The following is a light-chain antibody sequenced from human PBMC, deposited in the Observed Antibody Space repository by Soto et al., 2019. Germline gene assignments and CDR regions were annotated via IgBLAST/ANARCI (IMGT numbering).Light chain of an antibody. V-gene: IGKV1-17*01. Sequence: DIQMTQSPSSLSASVGDRVTITCRASQAIRNALAWYQQKPGRAPKRLIYGSSSLQSGVPSRFSGSGSGTEFTLTISSLQPDDFATYYCQQYNSYWTFGQGTKVDIK. J-gene: IGKJ1*01. CDR1: QAIRNA. CDR2: GSS. CDR3: QQYNSYWT.